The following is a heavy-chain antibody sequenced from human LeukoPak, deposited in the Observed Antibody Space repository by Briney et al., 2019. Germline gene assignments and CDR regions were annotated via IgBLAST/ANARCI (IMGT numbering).Heavy chain of an antibody. D-gene: IGHD6-19*01. CDR1: GGTFSSYA. CDR2: IIPIFGTA. J-gene: IGHJ6*02. V-gene: IGHV1-69*13. CDR3: ANRVAGTFYYYYGMDV. Sequence: SVKVSCKASGGTFSSYAISWVRQAPGQGLEWMGGIIPIFGTANYAQKFQGRVTITADESTSTAYMELSSLRSEDTAVYYCANRVAGTFYYYYGMDVWGQGTTVTVSS.